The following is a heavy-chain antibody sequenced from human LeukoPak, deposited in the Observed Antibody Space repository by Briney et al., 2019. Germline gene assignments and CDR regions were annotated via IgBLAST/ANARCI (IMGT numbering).Heavy chain of an antibody. V-gene: IGHV5-51*01. J-gene: IGHJ4*02. CDR3: ARGYYGSGSYPDY. D-gene: IGHD3-10*01. Sequence: GDSLNISCKGSGYSFTSYWIGWVRQMRGNGLEFMGIIYPGDSDTRYSPSFQGQVTISADKSISTAYLQWSSLKASDTAMYYCARGYYGSGSYPDYWGQGTLVTVSS. CDR1: GYSFTSYW. CDR2: IYPGDSDT.